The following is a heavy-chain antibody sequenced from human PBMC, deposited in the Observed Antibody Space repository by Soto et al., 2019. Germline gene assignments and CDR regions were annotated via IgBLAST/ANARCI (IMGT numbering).Heavy chain of an antibody. D-gene: IGHD3-16*01. J-gene: IGHJ4*02. CDR2: INHSGST. CDR3: ARGLYSLKKYFDY. CDR1: GGSFSGYY. V-gene: IGHV4-34*01. Sequence: PSETLSLTCAVYGGSFSGYYWSWIRQPPGKGLEWIGEINHSGSTNYNPSLKSRVTISVDTSKNQFSLKLSSVTAADTAVYYCARGLYSLKKYFDYWGQGTLVTVSS.